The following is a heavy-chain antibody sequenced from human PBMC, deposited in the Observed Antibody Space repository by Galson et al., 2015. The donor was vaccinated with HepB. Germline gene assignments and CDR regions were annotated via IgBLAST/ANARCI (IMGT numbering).Heavy chain of an antibody. D-gene: IGHD5-18*01. J-gene: IGHJ4*02. CDR3: TTLRIQLWLREIDY. Sequence: SLRLSCAASGFTFSNAWMNWVRQTPGKGLEWVGRIKSKTDGGTTDYAAPVKGRFTISRDDSKNTLYLQMNSLKTEDTAVYYCTTLRIQLWLREIDYWGQGTLVTVSS. V-gene: IGHV3-15*07. CDR2: IKSKTDGGTT. CDR1: GFTFSNAW.